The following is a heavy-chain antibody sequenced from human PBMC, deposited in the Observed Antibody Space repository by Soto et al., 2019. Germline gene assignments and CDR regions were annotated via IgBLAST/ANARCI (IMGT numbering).Heavy chain of an antibody. V-gene: IGHV4-39*01. CDR2: IYYSGST. D-gene: IGHD1-7*01. J-gene: IGHJ3*02. CDR1: GGSISSSSYY. Sequence: SETLSLTCTVSGGSISSSSYYWGWIRQPPGKGLEWIGSIYYSGSTYYNPSLKSRVTISVDTSKNQFSLKLSSVTAADTAVYYCASIQNYNLAFDIWGQGTMVTVSS. CDR3: ASIQNYNLAFDI.